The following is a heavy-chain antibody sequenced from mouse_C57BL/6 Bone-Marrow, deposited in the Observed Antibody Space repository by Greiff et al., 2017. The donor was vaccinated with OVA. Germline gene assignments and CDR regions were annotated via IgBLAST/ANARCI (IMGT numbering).Heavy chain of an antibody. D-gene: IGHD2-3*01. V-gene: IGHV14-4*01. J-gene: IGHJ2*01. Sequence: VQLKESGAELVRPGASVKLSCTASGINIKDDYMHWVKQRPEQGLEWIGWIDPENGDTEYASKFQGKTTITVDTSSNTAYLQLSSLTSEDTAVYYCDGYYYWGRGTTLTVSS. CDR1: GINIKDDY. CDR2: IDPENGDT. CDR3: DGYYY.